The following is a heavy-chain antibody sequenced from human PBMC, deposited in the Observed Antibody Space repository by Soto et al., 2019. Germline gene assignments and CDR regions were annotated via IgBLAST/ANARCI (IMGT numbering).Heavy chain of an antibody. CDR2: INHSGST. V-gene: IGHV4-34*01. CDR3: ARGGGLVVPAAIGHYYGMDV. CDR1: GGSFSGYY. D-gene: IGHD2-2*02. Sequence: QVQLQQWGAGLLKPSETLSLTCAVYGGSFSGYYWSWIRQPPGKGLEWIGEINHSGSTNYNPSLKCRVTISVDTSRNQFSLKLSSVTAADTVVYYCARGGGLVVPAAIGHYYGMDVWGQGTTVTVSS. J-gene: IGHJ6*02.